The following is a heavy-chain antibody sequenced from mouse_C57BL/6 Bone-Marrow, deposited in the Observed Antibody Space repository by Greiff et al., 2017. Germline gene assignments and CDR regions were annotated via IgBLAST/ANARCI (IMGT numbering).Heavy chain of an antibody. CDR3: ALLYDYDGYWYFDV. D-gene: IGHD2-4*01. CDR1: GYTFTDYY. CDR2: INPYSGGT. V-gene: IGHV1-19*01. J-gene: IGHJ1*03. Sequence: VQLQQSGPVLVKPGASVKMSCKASGYTFTDYYMNWVKQSHGKSLEWIGVINPYSGGTSYNQKFKGKATLTVDKSSSTAYMELNSLTSEDSAVYYCALLYDYDGYWYFDVWGTGTTVTVSS.